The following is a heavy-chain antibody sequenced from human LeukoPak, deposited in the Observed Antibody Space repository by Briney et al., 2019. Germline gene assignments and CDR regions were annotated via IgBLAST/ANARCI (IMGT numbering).Heavy chain of an antibody. CDR3: ARGLASGYPPIPFDY. J-gene: IGHJ4*02. CDR1: SYSISSGYY. D-gene: IGHD3-3*01. CDR2: IIDTGST. Sequence: SETLSLTCTVSSYSISSGYYWTWIRQPPGKGLEWIGEIIDTGSTKYNSSLKSRVTISVDTFKNQFSLSLDSVTAADTAVYYCARGLASGYPPIPFDYWGQGTLVTVSS. V-gene: IGHV4-34*12.